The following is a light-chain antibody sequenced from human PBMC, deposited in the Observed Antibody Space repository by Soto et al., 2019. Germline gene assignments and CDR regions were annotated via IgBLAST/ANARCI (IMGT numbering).Light chain of an antibody. V-gene: IGKV1-5*01. Sequence: DIQMTQSPSTVSASVGDRITITCRASQSINTWLAWYRKRPGEAPQLLIYDVSTLAMGVPARFSGSGSGTDFTLSISRLQADDFATFYCQQYQTYSQTFGQGTKVEVK. CDR1: QSINTW. CDR2: DVS. J-gene: IGKJ1*01. CDR3: QQYQTYSQT.